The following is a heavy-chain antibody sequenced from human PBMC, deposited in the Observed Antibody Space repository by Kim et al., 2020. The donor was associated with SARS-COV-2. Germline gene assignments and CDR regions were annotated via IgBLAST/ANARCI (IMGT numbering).Heavy chain of an antibody. J-gene: IGHJ4*02. D-gene: IGHD6-19*01. CDR3: ARGIGWYEY. CDR1: GGSISSYY. V-gene: IGHV4-59*08. CDR2: IHYSGST. Sequence: SETLSLTCTVSGGSISSYYWSWIRQPPGKGLEWIGYIHYSGSTNYNPSLKSRVTISVDTSNNQFSLKLSSVTAADTAVYYCARGIGWYEYWGQGTLVTVSS.